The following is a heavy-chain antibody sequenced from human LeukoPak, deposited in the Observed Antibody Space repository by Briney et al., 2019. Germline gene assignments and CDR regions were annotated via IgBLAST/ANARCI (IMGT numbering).Heavy chain of an antibody. J-gene: IGHJ6*03. CDR3: GRTRFSNIGVELRDYYYYCRDV. CDR2: IIPIFGTA. V-gene: IGHV1-69*13. CDR1: GCTFSSYA. D-gene: IGHD1-7*01. Sequence: SVKVSCKASGCTFSSYAISWVRQDPGQGLEWVGGIIPIFGTAYYAQTFKGRVTITADESTSTAYMELSSLRSEDTAVYYCGRTRFSNIGVELRDYYYYCRDVWGKGTTATVSS.